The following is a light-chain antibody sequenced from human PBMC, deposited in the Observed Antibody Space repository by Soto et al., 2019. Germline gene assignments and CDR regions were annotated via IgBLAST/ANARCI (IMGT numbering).Light chain of an antibody. Sequence: EIVLTQSPGTLSLSPGERATLSCRASQSFSSNYLAWYQQKPGQAPRLLIYGASSRATGIPDRFSGSGSGTAFTLTISRLEPEDFAVYYCQQYGSSRTFGQGTKVEIK. CDR3: QQYGSSRT. CDR1: QSFSSNY. V-gene: IGKV3-20*01. J-gene: IGKJ1*01. CDR2: GAS.